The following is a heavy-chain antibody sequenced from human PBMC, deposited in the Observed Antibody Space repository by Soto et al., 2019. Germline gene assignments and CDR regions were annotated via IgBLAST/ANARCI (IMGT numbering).Heavy chain of an antibody. CDR1: GFTFSSYA. V-gene: IGHV3-30-3*01. CDR2: ISYDGSNK. D-gene: IGHD6-6*01. J-gene: IGHJ4*02. CDR3: ARDLNNKGAAPGNY. Sequence: QVQLVESGGGVVQPGRSLRLSCAASGFTFSSYAMHWVRQAPGKGLEWVAVISYDGSNKYYADSVKGRFTISRDNSKNTLYLRMNSLRAEDTVVYYCARDLNNKGAAPGNYWGQGTLVTVSS.